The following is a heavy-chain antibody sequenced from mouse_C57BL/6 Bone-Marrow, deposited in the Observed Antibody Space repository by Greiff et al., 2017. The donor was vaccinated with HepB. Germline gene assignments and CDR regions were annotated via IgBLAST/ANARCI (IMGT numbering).Heavy chain of an antibody. CDR2: INPNNGGT. D-gene: IGHD2-4*01. CDR3: ASYYDYDDDY. J-gene: IGHJ2*01. Sequence: DVKLQQSGPELVKPGASVKISCKASGYTFTDYYMNWVKQSHGKSLEWIGDINPNNGGTSYNQKFKGKATLTVDKSSSTAYMELRSLTSEDSAVYYCASYYDYDDDYWGQGTTLTVSS. V-gene: IGHV1-26*01. CDR1: GYTFTDYY.